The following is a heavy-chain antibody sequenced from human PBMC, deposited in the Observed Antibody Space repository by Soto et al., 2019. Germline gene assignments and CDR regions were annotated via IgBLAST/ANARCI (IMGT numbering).Heavy chain of an antibody. CDR1: GGTFSSFT. CDR2: IIPIYGTA. V-gene: IGHV1-69*01. J-gene: IGHJ6*02. CDR3: AKDRRAEWESFYYYAMDV. D-gene: IGHD1-26*01. Sequence: QVQLVQSGAEVKKPGSSVKVSCKASGGTFSSFTISWVRQAPGQGLEWMGGIIPIYGTANYAQKFQGRVTITADASTRPAYMVLSSLRSEDTAVYYCAKDRRAEWESFYYYAMDVWGPGATVSVSS.